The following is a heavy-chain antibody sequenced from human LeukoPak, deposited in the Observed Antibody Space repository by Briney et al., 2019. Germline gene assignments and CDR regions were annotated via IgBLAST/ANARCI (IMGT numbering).Heavy chain of an antibody. CDR1: GFTFSNYS. Sequence: GGSLRLSCAGSGFTFSNYSINWVRQAPGKGLEWVSYISSSSSTIYYADSVKGRFTISRDNAKNSLYLQMNSLRAEDTAVYYCARTSGYDSPRSLDYWGQGTLVTVSS. V-gene: IGHV3-48*04. D-gene: IGHD5-12*01. CDR2: ISSSSSTI. J-gene: IGHJ4*02. CDR3: ARTSGYDSPRSLDY.